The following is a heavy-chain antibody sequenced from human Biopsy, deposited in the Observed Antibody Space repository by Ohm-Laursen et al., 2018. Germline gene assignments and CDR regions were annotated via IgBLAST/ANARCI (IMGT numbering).Heavy chain of an antibody. D-gene: IGHD3-22*01. CDR1: GFTVSRNY. J-gene: IGHJ3*02. Sequence: SLRLSCAASGFTVSRNYMTWVRQAPGKGLEWVSVIDSGGYTHYTDSVKGRFTISRANSKNTLYLQMNNLSAEDTAVYYCARSTCYYESSGTRRGLDIWGQGTMVTVSS. V-gene: IGHV3-53*01. CDR2: IDSGGYT. CDR3: ARSTCYYESSGTRRGLDI.